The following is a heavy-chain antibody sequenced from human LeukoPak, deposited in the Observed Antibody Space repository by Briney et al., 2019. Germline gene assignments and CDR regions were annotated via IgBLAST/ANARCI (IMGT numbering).Heavy chain of an antibody. D-gene: IGHD4-17*01. V-gene: IGHV3-30*03. Sequence: GGSLRLSCAASGFTFSSYGMHWVRQAPGKGLEWVAVISYDGSNKYYADSVKGRFTISRDNSKNTLFLDMNSLRAEDTAVYFCDYGDLASNYWGQGTLVTVSS. J-gene: IGHJ4*02. CDR3: DYGDLASNY. CDR2: ISYDGSNK. CDR1: GFTFSSYG.